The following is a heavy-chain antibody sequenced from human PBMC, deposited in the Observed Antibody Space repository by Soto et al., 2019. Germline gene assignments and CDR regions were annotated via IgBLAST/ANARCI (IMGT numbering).Heavy chain of an antibody. J-gene: IGHJ4*02. Sequence: EVQLLESGGGLVQPGGSLRLSCAASGFTFSSYAMSWVRQAPGKGLEWVSAISGSGGRTYYADSVKGRFTISRDNSKNTLYLQMNSLRAEDTAVYYGEALVVVVMYPDYWGQGTLVTVSS. V-gene: IGHV3-23*01. CDR3: EALVVVVMYPDY. CDR2: ISGSGGRT. D-gene: IGHD3-22*01. CDR1: GFTFSSYA.